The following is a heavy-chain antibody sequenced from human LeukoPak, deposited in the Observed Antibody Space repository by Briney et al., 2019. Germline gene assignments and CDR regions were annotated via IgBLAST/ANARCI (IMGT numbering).Heavy chain of an antibody. V-gene: IGHV3-11*04. J-gene: IGHJ4*02. CDR3: ARYSGYSYGLY. Sequence: PGGSLRLSCAASGFISSDFQMSWIRQAPGKGLEWISYISSSGNTRHYADSVQGRFTSSRDNAKKSLFLQMNSLRAEDTAVYYCARYSGYSYGLYWGQGILVTVSS. CDR2: ISSSGNTR. D-gene: IGHD5-18*01. CDR1: GFISSDFQ.